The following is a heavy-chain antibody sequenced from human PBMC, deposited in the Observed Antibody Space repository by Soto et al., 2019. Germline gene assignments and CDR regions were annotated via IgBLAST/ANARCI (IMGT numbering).Heavy chain of an antibody. Sequence: GGSLRLSCAASGFTFSSYSMNWVRQAPGKGLEWVSYISSSSSTIYYADSVKGRFTISRDNAQNSLYMQMNSLRDEDTAVYYCARDGRGRSWYGAPFDYCGQGTLVPVSS. CDR1: GFTFSSYS. J-gene: IGHJ4*02. CDR3: ARDGRGRSWYGAPFDY. D-gene: IGHD6-13*01. CDR2: ISSSSSTI. V-gene: IGHV3-48*02.